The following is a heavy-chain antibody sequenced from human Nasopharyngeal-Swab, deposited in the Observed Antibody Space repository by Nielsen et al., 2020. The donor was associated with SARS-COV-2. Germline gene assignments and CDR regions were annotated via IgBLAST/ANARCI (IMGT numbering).Heavy chain of an antibody. CDR2: ISSVNTYI. V-gene: IGHV3-21*01. D-gene: IGHD2-21*02. CDR1: GLMFSDYS. Sequence: SLSPSRVVFGLMFSDYSPDCVRHAPGEWLEWVASISSVNTYIYYADSVRGRFSISRDNAMNSLFLQMNSLIGEDTAVYYCARVNWPVYCGGDCYFSEGQSTGMDVWGQGTTVTVS. CDR3: ARVNWPVYCGGDCYFSEGQSTGMDV. J-gene: IGHJ6*02.